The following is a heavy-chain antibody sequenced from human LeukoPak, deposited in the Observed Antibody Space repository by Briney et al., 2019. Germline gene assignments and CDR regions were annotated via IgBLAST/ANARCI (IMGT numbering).Heavy chain of an antibody. V-gene: IGHV3-15*01. CDR1: GFTFTDAW. Sequence: GGSLRLSCTASGFTFTDAWMSWVRQAPGKGLEWVAPIKSRRSGGTSEYAAHVKGRFSISRADSKTTVYLQMNSLKTEDTAVYYCTGQLLYYPDIDYWGQGTLVTVSS. D-gene: IGHD2-2*02. CDR2: IKSRRSGGTS. J-gene: IGHJ4*02. CDR3: TGQLLYYPDIDY.